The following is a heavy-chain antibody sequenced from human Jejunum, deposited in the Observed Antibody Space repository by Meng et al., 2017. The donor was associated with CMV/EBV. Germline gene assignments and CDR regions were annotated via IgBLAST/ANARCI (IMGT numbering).Heavy chain of an antibody. D-gene: IGHD5-18*01. J-gene: IGHJ6*02. CDR3: AKTETAMASNYYYYYGMDV. V-gene: IGHV3-30*02. CDR2: IRYDGSNK. CDR1: SYG. Sequence: SYGMHWVRQAPGKGLEWVAFIRYDGSNKYYADSAKGRFTISRDNSKNTLYLQMNSLRAEDTAVYYCAKTETAMASNYYYYYGMDVWGQGTTVTVSS.